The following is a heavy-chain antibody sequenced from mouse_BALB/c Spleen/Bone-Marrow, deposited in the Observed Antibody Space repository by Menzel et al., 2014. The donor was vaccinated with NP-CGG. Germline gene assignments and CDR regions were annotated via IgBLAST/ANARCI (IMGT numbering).Heavy chain of an antibody. Sequence: ESGAELVRPGASVKASCKASGYTFTNYWINWVRQRPGQGLEWIGNIYPSDSYSNYNQKFKGKATLTVDKSSSTAYMQLSSPTSEDSAVYYCTRRDRYDYYGVDYWGQGTSVTVSS. CDR1: GYTFTNYW. D-gene: IGHD2-14*01. CDR3: TRRDRYDYYGVDY. J-gene: IGHJ4*01. CDR2: IYPSDSYS. V-gene: IGHV1-69*02.